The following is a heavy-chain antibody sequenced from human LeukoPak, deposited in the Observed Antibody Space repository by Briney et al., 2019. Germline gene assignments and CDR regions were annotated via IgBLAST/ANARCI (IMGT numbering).Heavy chain of an antibody. CDR2: IYYSGST. D-gene: IGHD6-13*01. V-gene: IGHV4-59*01. CDR1: GGSISSYY. J-gene: IGHJ4*02. Sequence: SETLSLTCTVSGGSISSYYWSWIRQPPGKGLEWIGYIYYSGSTNYNPSLKSRVTISVDTSKNQFSLKLSAVTAADTAVYYCARLYSSSLGRVFDYWGQGTLVTVSS. CDR3: ARLYSSSLGRVFDY.